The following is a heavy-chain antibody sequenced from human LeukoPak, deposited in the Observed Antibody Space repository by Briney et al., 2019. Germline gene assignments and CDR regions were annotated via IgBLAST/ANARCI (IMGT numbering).Heavy chain of an antibody. CDR2: MNPNNGNT. D-gene: IGHD3-10*01. CDR1: GYTFTNYD. Sequence: ASVKVSCKTSGYTFTNYDINWVRQASGQGLEGMGWMNPNNGNTVYAQKFQGRVTMTRNTSISTAYMELSSLRSENTAVYYCARDYTPNNYYYYMDVWGKGTTVTISS. V-gene: IGHV1-8*01. CDR3: ARDYTPNNYYYYMDV. J-gene: IGHJ6*03.